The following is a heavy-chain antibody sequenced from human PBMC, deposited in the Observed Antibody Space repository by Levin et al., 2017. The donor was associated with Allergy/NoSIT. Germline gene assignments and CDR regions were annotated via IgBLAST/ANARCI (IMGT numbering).Heavy chain of an antibody. CDR1: GFTFSSYG. CDR3: AKDSAFSGWPPGY. CDR2: ISYDGSNK. D-gene: IGHD6-19*01. Sequence: GGSLRLSCAASGFTFSSYGMHWVRQAPGKGLEWVAVISYDGSNKYYADSVKGRFTISRDNSKNTLYLQMNSLRAEDTAVYYCAKDSAFSGWPPGYWGQGTLVTVSS. J-gene: IGHJ4*02. V-gene: IGHV3-30*18.